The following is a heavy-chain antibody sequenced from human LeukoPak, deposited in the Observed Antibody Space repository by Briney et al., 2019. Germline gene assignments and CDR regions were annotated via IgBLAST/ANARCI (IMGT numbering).Heavy chain of an antibody. Sequence: GGSLRLSCAASGFIVSSNYMSWVRQAPGKGLECVSVIYSGGHTYYADSVKGRFTISRDNSKNTLYLQMNSLGVEDTAVYYCAVATIYYFDYWGQGTLVTVSS. CDR3: AVATIYYFDY. V-gene: IGHV3-66*01. D-gene: IGHD5-12*01. J-gene: IGHJ4*02. CDR2: IYSGGHT. CDR1: GFIVSSNY.